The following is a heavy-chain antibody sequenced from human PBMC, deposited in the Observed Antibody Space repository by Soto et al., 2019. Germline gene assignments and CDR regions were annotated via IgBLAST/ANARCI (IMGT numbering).Heavy chain of an antibody. V-gene: IGHV1-8*01. CDR3: ARVFGSIDY. CDR2: MNPNSGYT. Sequence: ASVKVSCKASGYTFTSYDINWVRQATGQGLEWMGWMNPNSGYTGHAQKFQGRVTMTRDTSTSTAYMELSSLRSEDTAVYYCARVFGSIDYWGQGTLVPVSS. J-gene: IGHJ4*02. CDR1: GYTFTSYD. D-gene: IGHD2-21*01.